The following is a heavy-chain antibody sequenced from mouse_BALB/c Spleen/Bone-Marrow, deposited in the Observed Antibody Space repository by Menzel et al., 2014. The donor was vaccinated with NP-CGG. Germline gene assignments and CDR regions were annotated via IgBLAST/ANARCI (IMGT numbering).Heavy chain of an antibody. CDR1: GFTFSSFG. CDR3: ARKGAMITHYYAMDY. V-gene: IGHV5-17*02. CDR2: ISNGSSTI. Sequence: DVKLAESGGGLVQPGVSRKLSCAASGFTFSSFGMHWVRQAPEKGLEWVAYISNGSSTIYYADTVKGRFTISIDNPKNTLFLQMTSLRSEDTAMYYCARKGAMITHYYAMDYWGQGTSVTVSS. D-gene: IGHD2-4*01. J-gene: IGHJ4*01.